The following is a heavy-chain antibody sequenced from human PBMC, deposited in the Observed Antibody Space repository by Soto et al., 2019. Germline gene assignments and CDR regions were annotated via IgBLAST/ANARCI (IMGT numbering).Heavy chain of an antibody. CDR2: IKQDGSEK. J-gene: IGHJ6*02. Sequence: GGSLRLSCEASGLVFSSFWMSWVRQAPGKGLEWAAYIKQDGSEKYYVDSVKGRFTISRDNPKSSLYLQMNNLRAEDTAVYYCARGHKGLEVWGQGTTVTVSS. CDR3: ARGHKGLEV. CDR1: GLVFSSFW. V-gene: IGHV3-7*01.